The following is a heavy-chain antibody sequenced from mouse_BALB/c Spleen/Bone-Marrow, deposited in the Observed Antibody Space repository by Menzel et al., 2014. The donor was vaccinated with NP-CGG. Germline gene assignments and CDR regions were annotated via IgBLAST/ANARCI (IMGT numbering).Heavy chain of an antibody. CDR2: IYPGNVNT. CDR1: GYTFTSYY. D-gene: IGHD2-1*01. J-gene: IGHJ4*01. CDR3: ARWGNYGDYAMDY. Sequence: QVQLQQSGPELVKPGASVRIFCKASGYTFTSYYIHWVKQRPGQGLEWIGWIYPGNVNTKYNEKFKGKATLTADKSSSTAYMQLSSLTSEDSAVYFCARWGNYGDYAMDYWGQGTSVTVSS. V-gene: IGHV1S56*01.